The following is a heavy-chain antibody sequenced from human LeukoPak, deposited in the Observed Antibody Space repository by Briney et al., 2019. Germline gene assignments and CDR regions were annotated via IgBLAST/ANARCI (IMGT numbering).Heavy chain of an antibody. V-gene: IGHV1-2*02. CDR1: GYTFTGYY. CDR2: INPNSGGT. J-gene: IGHJ4*02. D-gene: IGHD4-23*01. CDR3: AREIYGGKPYYFDY. Sequence: ASVKVSCKASGYTFTGYYMHWVRQAPGQGLEWMGWINPNSGGTNYAQKFQGRVTMTSDTSISTAYMELSRLRSDDTAVYYCAREIYGGKPYYFDYWGQGTLVTVSS.